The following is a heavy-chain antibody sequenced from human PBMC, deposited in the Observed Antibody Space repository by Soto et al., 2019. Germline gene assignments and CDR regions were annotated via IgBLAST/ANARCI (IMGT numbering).Heavy chain of an antibody. CDR3: ARVSSDHDGYDY. CDR1: GGSISSSSYY. CDR2: IYYSGST. V-gene: IGHV4-39*07. J-gene: IGHJ4*01. D-gene: IGHD6-25*01. Sequence: SETLSLTCTVSGGSISSSSYYWGWIRQPPGKGLEWIGSIYYSGSTNYNPSLKSRVTISVDTSKNQFSLKLSSVTAADTAVYYCARVSSDHDGYDYWGQGTLVTVSS.